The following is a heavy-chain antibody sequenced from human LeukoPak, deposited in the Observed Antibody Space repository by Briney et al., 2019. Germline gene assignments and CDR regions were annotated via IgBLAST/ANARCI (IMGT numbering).Heavy chain of an antibody. CDR2: LTGSGDST. J-gene: IGHJ6*02. CDR1: GFTFSSYA. CDR3: AKITGTTGYYYGMDV. D-gene: IGHD1-20*01. Sequence: PGGSLRLSCAASGFTFSSYAMTWVRQAPGRGLEWVSALTGSGDSTYYADSVKGRFTISRDNSKSTLYLQMHSLRAEDTAVYYCAKITGTTGYYYGMDVWGQGTTVTVSS. V-gene: IGHV3-23*01.